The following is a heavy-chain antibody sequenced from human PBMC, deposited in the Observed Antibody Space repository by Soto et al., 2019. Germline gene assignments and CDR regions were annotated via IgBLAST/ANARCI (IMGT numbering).Heavy chain of an antibody. CDR1: GYSFTSYW. V-gene: IGHV5-51*01. CDR3: ARPGRGSRHVSRCDYPTLNDAFYI. Sequence: RGESLKSSCKGFGYSFTSYWIGWVRQMPGKGLEWMGIIYPGDSDTRYSPSFQGQVTISADKSISTAYLQWSSLKASDTAMYYCARPGRGSRHVSRCDYPTLNDAFYIPGQGTMVTASS. J-gene: IGHJ3*02. D-gene: IGHD3-22*01. CDR2: IYPGDSDT.